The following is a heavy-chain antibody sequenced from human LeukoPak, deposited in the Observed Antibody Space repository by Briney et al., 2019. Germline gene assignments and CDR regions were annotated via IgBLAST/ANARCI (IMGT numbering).Heavy chain of an antibody. CDR2: ISGTGGST. Sequence: GGSLRLTCAASGFTFTTYTMAWVRQAPGKGLEWVSTISGTGGSTAYADSVKGRFTISRDNSKNTLYLQMNSLRVEDTAIYFCSKHPSTGFYYFDFWGQGTLVTVSS. CDR1: GFTFTTYT. CDR3: SKHPSTGFYYFDF. D-gene: IGHD6-19*01. V-gene: IGHV3-23*01. J-gene: IGHJ4*02.